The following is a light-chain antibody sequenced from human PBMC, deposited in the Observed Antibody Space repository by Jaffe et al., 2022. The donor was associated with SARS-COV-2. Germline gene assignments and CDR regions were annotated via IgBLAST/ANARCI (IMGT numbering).Light chain of an antibody. CDR3: QQYGSS. Sequence: EIVLTQSPDTLSLSPGERATLSCRASQSLASSYLAWYQQKPGQAPRLLIYGASSRATGIPDRFSGSGSGTDFTLTISRLEPEDFAVYYCQQYGSSFGQGTKVDIK. J-gene: IGKJ1*01. CDR1: QSLASSY. CDR2: GAS. V-gene: IGKV3-20*01.